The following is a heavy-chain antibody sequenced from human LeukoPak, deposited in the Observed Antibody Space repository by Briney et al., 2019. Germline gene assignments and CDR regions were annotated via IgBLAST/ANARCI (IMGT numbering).Heavy chain of an antibody. V-gene: IGHV4-59*01. D-gene: IGHD1-26*01. CDR3: ARLGSSTSV. J-gene: IGHJ4*02. CDR1: GGSISSYY. Sequence: KPSETLSLTCTVSGGSISSYYWSWIRQPPGKGLEWIGYIYYSGSTNYNPSLKSRVTISVDTSKNQFSLKLSSVTAADTAVYHCARLGSSTSVWGQGTLVTVSS. CDR2: IYYSGST.